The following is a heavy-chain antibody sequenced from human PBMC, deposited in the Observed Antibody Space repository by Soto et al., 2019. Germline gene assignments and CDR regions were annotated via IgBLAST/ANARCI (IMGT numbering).Heavy chain of an antibody. V-gene: IGHV1-69*06. CDR1: GGTFSSYA. CDR3: ARGLDGTAMAPRYYFDY. J-gene: IGHJ4*02. Sequence: SVKVSCKASGGTFSSYAISWVRQAPGQGLERMGGIIPIFGTANYAQKFQGRVAITADKSTSTAYMELSSLRSEDTAVYYCARGLDGTAMAPRYYFDYWGQGTLVTVSS. D-gene: IGHD5-18*01. CDR2: IIPIFGTA.